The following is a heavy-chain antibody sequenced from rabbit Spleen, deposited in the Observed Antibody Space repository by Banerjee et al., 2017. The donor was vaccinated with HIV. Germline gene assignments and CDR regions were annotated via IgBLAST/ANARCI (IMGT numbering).Heavy chain of an antibody. V-gene: IGHV1S45*01. CDR3: ARDRDHWTSDYGLGL. CDR2: IDVGSSGDA. Sequence: QEQLVESGGGLVQPEGSLTLTCTASGFSFSSSYYMCWVRQAPGKGLEWITCIDVGSSGDAQFASWSKSRLTISKTSSSTVTLQMTRLTAADTATYFCARDRDHWTSDYGLGLWGPGTLVTVS. J-gene: IGHJ2*01. D-gene: IGHD1-1*01. CDR1: GFSFSSSYY.